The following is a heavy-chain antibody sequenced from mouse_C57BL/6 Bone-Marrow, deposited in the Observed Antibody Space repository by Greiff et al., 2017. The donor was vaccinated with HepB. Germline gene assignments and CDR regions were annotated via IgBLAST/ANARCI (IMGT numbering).Heavy chain of an antibody. CDR3: ARPYSNCEAWFAY. CDR1: GFTFTDYY. D-gene: IGHD2-5*01. Sequence: EVQVVESGGGLVQSGGSLSLSCAASGFTFTDYYMSWVRQPPGKALEWLGFIRNKANGYTTEYSASVKGRFTISRDNSQSILYLQMNALRAEDSATYYCARPYSNCEAWFAYWGQGTLVTVSA. J-gene: IGHJ3*01. V-gene: IGHV7-3*01. CDR2: IRNKANGYTT.